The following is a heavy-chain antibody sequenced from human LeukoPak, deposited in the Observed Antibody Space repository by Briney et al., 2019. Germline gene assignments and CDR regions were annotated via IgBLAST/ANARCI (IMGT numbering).Heavy chain of an antibody. V-gene: IGHV3-23*01. J-gene: IGHJ4*02. D-gene: IGHD6-13*01. Sequence: PGGSLRLSCAASGFTFSSYGMHWVRQAPGKGLEWVSDIRGGGDTYYAESVKSRFIISRENSKNTLYLQMNSLRAEDTALYYASGHGSNSYWGQGTLVTVSS. CDR3: SGHGSNSY. CDR1: GFTFSSYG. CDR2: IRGGGDT.